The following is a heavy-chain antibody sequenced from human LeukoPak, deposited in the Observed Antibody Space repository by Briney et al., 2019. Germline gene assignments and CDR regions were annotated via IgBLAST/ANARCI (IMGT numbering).Heavy chain of an antibody. CDR1: GGTFSSYA. V-gene: IGHV1-69*13. Sequence: ASVKVSCKASGGTFSSYAISWVRQAPGQGLEWMGGIIPIFGTANYAQKFQGRVTITADESTSTAYMELSSLRSEDTAVYYCARVPQYYYDSSGYLITPEYYFDYWGQGTLVTVSS. J-gene: IGHJ4*02. CDR3: ARVPQYYYDSSGYLITPEYYFDY. CDR2: IIPIFGTA. D-gene: IGHD3-22*01.